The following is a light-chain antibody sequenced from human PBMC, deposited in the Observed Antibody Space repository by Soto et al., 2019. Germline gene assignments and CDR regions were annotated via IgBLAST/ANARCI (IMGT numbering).Light chain of an antibody. Sequence: QTVVTQPPSVSGAPGQRVTISCTGSSSNIGAGYDVHWYQQLPGTAPKLLIYGNSNRPSRVPDRFSGSKSGTSASLAITGLQAEDEADYYCQSYDSSLSAVFGGGTKVTVL. CDR3: QSYDSSLSAV. J-gene: IGLJ2*01. V-gene: IGLV1-40*01. CDR1: SSNIGAGYD. CDR2: GNS.